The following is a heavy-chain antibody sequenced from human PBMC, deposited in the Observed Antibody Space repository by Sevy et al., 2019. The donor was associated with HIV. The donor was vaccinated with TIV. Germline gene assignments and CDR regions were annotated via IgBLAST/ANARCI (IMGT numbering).Heavy chain of an antibody. CDR2: LSYDGNNN. D-gene: IGHD4-17*01. J-gene: IGHJ5*02. Sequence: GGSLRLSCTASGFPFSSYAMHWVRQAPGKGLEWVALLSYDGNNNYYADSVKGRFTFSRDNSKNTLYLQMNSLRAEDTAVYYCAKCLTPVTNQWSFDPWGQGTLVTVSS. V-gene: IGHV3-30-3*01. CDR1: GFPFSSYA. CDR3: AKCLTPVTNQWSFDP.